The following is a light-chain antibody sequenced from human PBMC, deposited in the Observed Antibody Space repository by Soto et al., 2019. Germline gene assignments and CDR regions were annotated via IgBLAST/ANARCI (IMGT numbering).Light chain of an antibody. CDR3: QQRSNWPPT. V-gene: IGKV3-11*01. CDR2: YAS. CDR1: QSVGSN. J-gene: IGKJ3*01. Sequence: EIVMTQSPATLSVSPGERATLSCRASQSVGSNLAWYQQKPGQAPRLLIYYASTRDTGVPARFSGSGSGTDFTLTISSLEPEDFAVYSCQQRSNWPPTFGPGTKVDIK.